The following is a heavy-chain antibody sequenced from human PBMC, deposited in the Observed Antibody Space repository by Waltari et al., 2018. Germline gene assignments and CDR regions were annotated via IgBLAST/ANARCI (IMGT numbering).Heavy chain of an antibody. J-gene: IGHJ4*02. D-gene: IGHD6-13*01. CDR2: ICCTASTI. Sequence: EVQLVESGGTLVQPGGSLRLSCAASGFIFNSYEMVWVRQAPGKGLEWVSYICCTASTIYTGESVKGRFTVSRDNTKNSVFLQMNSLRAEYTAVYYCARETKLADWGQGTLVTVSS. CDR3: ARETKLAD. CDR1: GFIFNSYE. V-gene: IGHV3-48*03.